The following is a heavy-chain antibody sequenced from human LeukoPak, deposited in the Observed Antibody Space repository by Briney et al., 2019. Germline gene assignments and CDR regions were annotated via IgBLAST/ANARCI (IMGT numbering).Heavy chain of an antibody. CDR3: AKVQLSGSLKVRSYFDY. V-gene: IGHV3-30*18. CDR1: GFTFSSYG. CDR2: ISYDGSNK. D-gene: IGHD1-26*01. J-gene: IGHJ4*02. Sequence: PGGSLRLSCAASGFTFSSYGMHWVRQAPGKGLEWVAVISYDGSNKYYADSVKGRFTISRDNSKNTLYLQMNSLRAEGTAVYYCAKVQLSGSLKVRSYFDYWGQGTLVTVSS.